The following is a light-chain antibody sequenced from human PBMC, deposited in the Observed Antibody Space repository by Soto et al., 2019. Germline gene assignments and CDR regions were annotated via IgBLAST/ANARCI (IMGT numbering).Light chain of an antibody. CDR2: AAS. CDR1: QSVRNSS. J-gene: IGKJ2*01. Sequence: EIVLTQSPGTLSLSPGERATFSCRASQSVRNSSLAWYHQKPGQARRLLLFAASRRATGIPDTFSGSGSGTDFTLTISRLETEEFAVYDCQVYCNSPMYTLGQGTRLEIK. CDR3: QVYCNSPMYT. V-gene: IGKV3-20*01.